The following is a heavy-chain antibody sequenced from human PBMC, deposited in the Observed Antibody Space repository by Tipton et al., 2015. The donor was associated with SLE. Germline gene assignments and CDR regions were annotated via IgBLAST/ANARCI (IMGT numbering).Heavy chain of an antibody. J-gene: IGHJ4*02. CDR2: INPASGSA. CDR3: ARGENVDN. V-gene: IGHV1-46*01. Sequence: QLVQSGAEVKKPGASVTVSCKASGYAFTSCYIHWLRQAPGQGLEWMGIINPASGSATYAQKFRGRVTMTRDLSTTTVYMGLSGLRSDDTAVFFCARGENVDNWGQGTLVSVSS. CDR1: GYAFTSCY.